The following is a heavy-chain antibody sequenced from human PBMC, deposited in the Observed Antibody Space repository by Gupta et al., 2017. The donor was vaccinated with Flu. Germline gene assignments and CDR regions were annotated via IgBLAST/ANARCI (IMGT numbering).Heavy chain of an antibody. J-gene: IGHJ5*02. Sequence: QLQLQESGPGLVKPSETLSLTCTVSGGSISSSSYYWGWIRQPPGKGLEWIGSIYYSGSTYYNPSLKSRVTISVDTSKNQFSLKLSSVTAADTAVYYCARAYDSSGYYRNWFDPWGQGTLVTVSS. CDR3: ARAYDSSGYYRNWFDP. CDR2: IYYSGST. V-gene: IGHV4-39*01. D-gene: IGHD3-22*01. CDR1: GGSISSSSYY.